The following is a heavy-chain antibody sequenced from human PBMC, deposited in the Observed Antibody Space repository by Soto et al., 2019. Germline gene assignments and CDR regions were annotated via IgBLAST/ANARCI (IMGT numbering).Heavy chain of an antibody. CDR3: ARGRYGDY. J-gene: IGHJ4*02. Sequence: QVHLVQSGAEVKKPGASVKVSCKASGYTFTSYGITWVRQAPGQGLEWMGWISAHNGNTDYAQKLPDRVIVTRDTSTSTAYMELRSLISDDTAVYYCARGRYGDYWGQGALVTVSS. CDR2: ISAHNGNT. D-gene: IGHD1-1*01. CDR1: GYTFTSYG. V-gene: IGHV1-18*01.